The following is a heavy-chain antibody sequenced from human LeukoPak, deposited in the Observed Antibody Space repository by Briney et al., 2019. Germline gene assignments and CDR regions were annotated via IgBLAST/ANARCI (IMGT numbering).Heavy chain of an antibody. CDR3: AKDVHASSGYYLDY. J-gene: IGHJ4*02. CDR2: ITNNGGST. D-gene: IGHD3-22*01. V-gene: IGHV3-23*01. Sequence: GSLRLSCAASGFTFSGYAMNWVRQAPGKGLEWVSAITNNGGSTYYADSVKGRFTISRDNSKNTLYLQMNSLRAEDTAIYYCAKDVHASSGYYLDYWGQGTLVTVSS. CDR1: GFTFSGYA.